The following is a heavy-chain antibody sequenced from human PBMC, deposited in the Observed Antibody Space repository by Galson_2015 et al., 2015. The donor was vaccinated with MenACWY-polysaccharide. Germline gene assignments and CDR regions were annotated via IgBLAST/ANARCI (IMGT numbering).Heavy chain of an antibody. CDR2: INAGNGNT. Sequence: SVKVSCKASGYTFTSYAMHWVRQAPGQRLEWMGWINAGNGNTKYSQKFQGRVTITRDTSASTAYMELSSLRSEDTAVYYCARRRGEWPTLFDYWGQGTLVTVSS. J-gene: IGHJ4*02. CDR1: GYTFTSYA. CDR3: ARRRGEWPTLFDY. D-gene: IGHD3-16*01. V-gene: IGHV1-3*01.